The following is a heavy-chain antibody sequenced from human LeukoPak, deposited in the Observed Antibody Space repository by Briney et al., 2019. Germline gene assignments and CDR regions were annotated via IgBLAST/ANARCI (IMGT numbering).Heavy chain of an antibody. J-gene: IGHJ6*02. D-gene: IGHD5-12*01. CDR2: IYPGDSDT. Sequence: GASLKISCKGSGYSFTSYWIGWVRQMPGKGLEWRGIIYPGDSDTRYSPSFQGQVTISADKSISTAYLQWSSLKASDTAMYYCAIYSGYDSYYYYYGMDVWGQGTTVTVSS. V-gene: IGHV5-51*01. CDR3: AIYSGYDSYYYYYGMDV. CDR1: GYSFTSYW.